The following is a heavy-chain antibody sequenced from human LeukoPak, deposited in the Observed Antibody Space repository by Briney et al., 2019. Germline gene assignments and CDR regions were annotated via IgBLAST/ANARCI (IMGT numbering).Heavy chain of an antibody. CDR2: IYYSGSA. J-gene: IGHJ5*02. V-gene: IGHV4-61*01. CDR3: ARGFGDWGLSWFDP. D-gene: IGHD3-10*01. Sequence: KASETLSLTCTVSGGSVSSGSYYWSWIRQPPGKGLEWIGYIYYSGSAKYNPSLKSRVTISVDTSKNQFSLKLTSVTAADTAVYYCARGFGDWGLSWFDPLGQGTLVTVSS. CDR1: GGSVSSGSYY.